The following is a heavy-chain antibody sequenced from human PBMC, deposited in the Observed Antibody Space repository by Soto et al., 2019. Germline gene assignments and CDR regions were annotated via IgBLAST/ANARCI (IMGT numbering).Heavy chain of an antibody. V-gene: IGHV3-30*18. CDR2: ISYAGSNK. J-gene: IGHJ6*02. Sequence: QVQLVESGGGVVQPGRSLRLSCAAPGLTFSSYGMHWVRQAPGKGLEWVAVISYAGSNKYYADSVKGRFTISKDNSKNTGYLQRNRLRTEDTAVYYCEKDPGGTKNYYYYGMDVLGRGTKGSVYS. CDR1: GLTFSSYG. D-gene: IGHD1-7*01. CDR3: EKDPGGTKNYYYYGMDV.